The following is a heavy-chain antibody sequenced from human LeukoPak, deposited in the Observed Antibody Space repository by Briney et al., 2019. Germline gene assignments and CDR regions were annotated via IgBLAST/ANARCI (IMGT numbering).Heavy chain of an antibody. CDR3: ARDLGYPYYFDY. V-gene: IGHV3-30*04. CDR2: ISYDGSNK. D-gene: IGHD5-12*01. J-gene: IGHJ4*02. Sequence: GGSLRLSCAASGFTFSSYAMHWVRQAPGKRLEWVAVISYDGSNKYYADSVKGRFTVSRDNSKNTLYLQMNSLRAEDTAVYYCARDLGYPYYFDYWGQGTLVTVSS. CDR1: GFTFSSYA.